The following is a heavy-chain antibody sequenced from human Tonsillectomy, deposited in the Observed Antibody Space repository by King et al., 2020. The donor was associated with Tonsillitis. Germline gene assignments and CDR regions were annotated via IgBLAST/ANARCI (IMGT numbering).Heavy chain of an antibody. CDR3: AKDPTGGWFGEEVNYFDY. CDR2: IRYDGSKQ. Sequence: QLVQSGGGVVQPGGSLRLSCAASGFTFSTYGMHWVRQAPGKGLEWVAFIRYDGSKQYYADSVKGRFTISRDKSKNTLYLQMNSLRVDDTDVYYCAKDPTGGWFGEEVNYFDYWGQGTLVTVSS. CDR1: GFTFSTYG. V-gene: IGHV3-30*02. D-gene: IGHD3-10*01. J-gene: IGHJ4*02.